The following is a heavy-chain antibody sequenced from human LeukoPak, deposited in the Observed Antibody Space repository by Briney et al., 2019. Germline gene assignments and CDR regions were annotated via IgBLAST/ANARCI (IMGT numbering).Heavy chain of an antibody. J-gene: IGHJ5*02. CDR2: IYYSGST. V-gene: IGHV4-59*01. Sequence: PSETLSRTCTVSGCSISSYYWIWIRQPPGKGLEWIGYIYYSGSTNYNPSLKSRVTISVDTSKNQFSLKLSSVTAEDTAVYYCASRAGYNYPWGTGTLVTVSS. CDR3: ASRAGYNYP. CDR1: GCSISSYY. D-gene: IGHD5-24*01.